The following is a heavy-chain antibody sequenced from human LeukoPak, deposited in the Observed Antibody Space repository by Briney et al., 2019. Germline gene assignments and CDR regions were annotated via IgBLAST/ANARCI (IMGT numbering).Heavy chain of an antibody. CDR1: GYTFTSYY. V-gene: IGHV1-18*04. D-gene: IGHD2-2*01. J-gene: IGHJ4*02. CDR2: ISAYNGNT. Sequence: GASVKVSCKASGYTFTSYYMHWVRQAPGQGLEWMGWISAYNGNTNYAQKLQGRVTMTTDTSTSTAYMDLRSLRSDDTAVYYCARDRYDYGVVPAAMIDYWGQGTLVTVSS. CDR3: ARDRYDYGVVPAAMIDY.